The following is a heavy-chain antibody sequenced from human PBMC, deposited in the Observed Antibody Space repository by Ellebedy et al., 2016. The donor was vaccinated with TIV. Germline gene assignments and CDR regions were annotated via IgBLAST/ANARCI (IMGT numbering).Heavy chain of an antibody. J-gene: IGHJ6*02. D-gene: IGHD6-19*01. V-gene: IGHV3-11*01. CDR2: ISDSGSMI. Sequence: GGSLRLSXAASGFSSSDYYMSWIRQAPGKGLEWVSYISDSGSMIHYADSVKGRFTTSRDNSKNSLYLQMNNLRAEDTAVYYCARISSGRSFYGMDVWGQGTTVTVSS. CDR1: GFSSSDYY. CDR3: ARISSGRSFYGMDV.